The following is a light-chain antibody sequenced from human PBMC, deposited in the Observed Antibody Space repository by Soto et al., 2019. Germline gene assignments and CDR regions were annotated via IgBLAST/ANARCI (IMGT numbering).Light chain of an antibody. V-gene: IGLV2-14*01. CDR2: EVN. Sequence: QSVLTQPPSASGSPGQSVTISCTGSSSDIGSYKYVSWYQQHPGKAPKLIIYEVNERPSGASNRFSGSKSGNTASLTISVLQAEDEADYYCSSYTTTNTYVFGTGTKGTVL. J-gene: IGLJ1*01. CDR3: SSYTTTNTYV. CDR1: SSDIGSYKY.